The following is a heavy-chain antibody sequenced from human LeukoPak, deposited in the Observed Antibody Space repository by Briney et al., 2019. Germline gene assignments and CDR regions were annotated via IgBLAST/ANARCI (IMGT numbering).Heavy chain of an antibody. CDR3: AGYSGRYPYYMDV. CDR2: MYTLGNT. Sequence: PGGSLRLSRAASGFTVSSNYMTWVRQAPGKGLEWVSVMYTLGNTYYADSVRGRFTISRDNSKNTLYLQMNSLRAEDTAVYYCAGYSGRYPYYMDVWGKGTTVTVSS. V-gene: IGHV3-66*01. CDR1: GFTVSSNY. D-gene: IGHD1-26*01. J-gene: IGHJ6*03.